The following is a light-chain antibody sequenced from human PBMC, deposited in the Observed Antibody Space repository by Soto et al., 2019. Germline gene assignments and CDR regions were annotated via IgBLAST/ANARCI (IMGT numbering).Light chain of an antibody. CDR2: KAS. CDR1: QNIRAW. Sequence: DIQMTQSPSTLSASVGDRVTITCRASQNIRAWLAWYQQKPGKAPKLLIYKASNLYSGVPSRFSGSASGTEFTLTISSLQPDDFAIYYCHQYNSYPWTFGQETKVDSK. V-gene: IGKV1-5*03. CDR3: HQYNSYPWT. J-gene: IGKJ1*01.